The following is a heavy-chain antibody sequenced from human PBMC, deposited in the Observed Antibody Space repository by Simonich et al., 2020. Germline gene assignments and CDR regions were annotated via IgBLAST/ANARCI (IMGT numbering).Heavy chain of an antibody. Sequence: EVQLVESGGGLVQPGRSLRLSCTASGFTFGDYAMSCFRQAPGKVLEWVGFIRSKAYGRTTECAASVKGRFTISRDDSKSIAYLQMNSLKTEDTAVYYCTREKGDYYDSSGYYAFDIWGQGTMVTVSS. CDR1: GFTFGDYA. D-gene: IGHD3-22*01. J-gene: IGHJ3*02. V-gene: IGHV3-49*03. CDR3: TREKGDYYDSSGYYAFDI. CDR2: IRSKAYGRTT.